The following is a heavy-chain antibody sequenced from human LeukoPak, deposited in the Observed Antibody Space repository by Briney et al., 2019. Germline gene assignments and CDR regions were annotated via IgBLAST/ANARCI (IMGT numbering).Heavy chain of an antibody. CDR3: ARDTAVAGLFDY. V-gene: IGHV3-21*01. J-gene: IGHJ4*02. Sequence: PGGSLRLSCAASGFTFSSYSMNWVRQAPGKGLEWVSSISSSSSYIYYADSVKGRFTNSRDNAKNSLYLQMNSLRAEDTAVYYCARDTAVAGLFDYWGQGTLVTVSS. CDR2: ISSSSSYI. D-gene: IGHD6-19*01. CDR1: GFTFSSYS.